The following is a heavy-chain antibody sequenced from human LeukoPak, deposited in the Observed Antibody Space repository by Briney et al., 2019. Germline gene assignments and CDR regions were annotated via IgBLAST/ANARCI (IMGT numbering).Heavy chain of an antibody. D-gene: IGHD3-22*01. V-gene: IGHV4-39*01. CDR1: GGSISSSSYY. CDR2: IYYSGST. Sequence: SETLSLTCTVSGGSISSSSYYWGWIRQPPGKGLEWIGSIYYSGSTYYNPSLKSRVTISVDTSKNQSSLKLSSVTAADTAVYYCARYYYDSSGRGDNWFDPWGQGTLVTVSS. J-gene: IGHJ5*02. CDR3: ARYYYDSSGRGDNWFDP.